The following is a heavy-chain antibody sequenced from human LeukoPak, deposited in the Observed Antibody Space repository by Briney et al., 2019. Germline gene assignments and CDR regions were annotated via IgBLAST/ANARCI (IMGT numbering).Heavy chain of an antibody. CDR1: GFTFSNAW. V-gene: IGHV3-15*01. CDR2: IKSKTDGGTT. CDR3: TTDYYGSGSYYNTLLSLFDY. Sequence: PGGSLRLSCAASGFTFSNAWMSWVRQAPGKGLEWVGRIKSKTDGGTTDYAAPVKGRFTISRDDSKNTLYLRMNSLKTEDTAVYYCTTDYYGSGSYYNTLLSLFDYWGQGTLVTVSS. D-gene: IGHD3-10*01. J-gene: IGHJ4*02.